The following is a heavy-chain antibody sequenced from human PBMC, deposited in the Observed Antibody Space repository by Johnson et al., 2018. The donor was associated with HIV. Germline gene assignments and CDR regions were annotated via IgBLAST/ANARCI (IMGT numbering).Heavy chain of an antibody. J-gene: IGHJ3*02. CDR1: GFTFSSYA. CDR2: ISYDGSNK. D-gene: IGHD6-6*01. CDR3: AKEGLRSSLRSGDAFDI. V-gene: IGHV3-30*04. Sequence: QVQLVESGGGVVQPGRSLRLSCAASGFTFSSYAMHWVRQAPGKGLEWVAVISYDGSNKYYADSVKGRFTISRDNSKNTLYLQMNSLRAEDTAVYYCAKEGLRSSLRSGDAFDIWGQGTMVTVSS.